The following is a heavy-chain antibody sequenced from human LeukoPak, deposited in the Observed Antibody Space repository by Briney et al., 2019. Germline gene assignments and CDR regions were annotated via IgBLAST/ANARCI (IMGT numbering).Heavy chain of an antibody. Sequence: ASVKVSCKASGYTFTGYYMHWVRQAPGQGLEWMGIINASDGRTSYAQKFQGRVTMTRDMSTSTVYMELSSLRSEDTAVYYCARGRWELLSTFDYWGQGTLVTVSS. J-gene: IGHJ4*02. CDR1: GYTFTGYY. V-gene: IGHV1-46*01. CDR3: ARGRWELLSTFDY. CDR2: INASDGRT. D-gene: IGHD1-26*01.